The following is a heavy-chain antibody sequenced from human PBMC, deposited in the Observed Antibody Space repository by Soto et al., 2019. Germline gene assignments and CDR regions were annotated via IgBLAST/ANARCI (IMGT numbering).Heavy chain of an antibody. CDR1: GYSFTSYW. CDR3: ASRSVFGVVPLGDAFDI. CDR2: IDPSDSYT. D-gene: IGHD3-3*01. J-gene: IGHJ3*02. Sequence: LGESLQISCKGSGYSFTSYWISWVRQMPGKGLEWMGRIDPSDSYTNYRPSFQGHVTISADKSISTAYLQWSSLKASDTAMYYCASRSVFGVVPLGDAFDIWGQGTMVTVSS. V-gene: IGHV5-10-1*01.